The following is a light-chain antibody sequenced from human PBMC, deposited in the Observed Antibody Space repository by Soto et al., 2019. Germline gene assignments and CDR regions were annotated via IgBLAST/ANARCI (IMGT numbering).Light chain of an antibody. CDR3: QQYNNWPDT. CDR1: QSVSSN. Sequence: EIVMKQSPATLSVSPGERATLSCRASQSVSSNLAWYQQKPGQAPRLLIYGASTRATGIPARFSGSGSGTEFTLTISSLQSEDFAVYYCQQYNNWPDTFGGGTKVEIK. V-gene: IGKV3-15*01. J-gene: IGKJ4*01. CDR2: GAS.